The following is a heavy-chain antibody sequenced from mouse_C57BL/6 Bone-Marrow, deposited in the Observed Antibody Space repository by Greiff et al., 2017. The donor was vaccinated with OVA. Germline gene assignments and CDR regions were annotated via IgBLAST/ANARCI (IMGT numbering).Heavy chain of an antibody. D-gene: IGHD4-1*01. CDR1: GFTFSDYG. Sequence: EVKVEESGGGLVQPGGSLKLSCAASGFTFSDYGMAWVRQAPRKGPEWVAFISNLAYSIYYADTVTGRFTISRENAKNTLYLEMSSLRSEDTAMYYCARHDWDNWYFDVWGTGTTVTVSS. CDR3: ARHDWDNWYFDV. V-gene: IGHV5-15*04. J-gene: IGHJ1*03. CDR2: ISNLAYSI.